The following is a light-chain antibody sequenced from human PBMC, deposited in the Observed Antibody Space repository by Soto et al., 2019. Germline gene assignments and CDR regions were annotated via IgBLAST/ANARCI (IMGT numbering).Light chain of an antibody. V-gene: IGKV4-1*01. Sequence: DIVMTQSPDSLAVSLGERSTINCKSSQRVLYSSNNKNYLAWYQQKPGQPPKLLIYWSSTRESGVPDLFSGSGSRTDFTLAINSLQAEDVAVYYCQQYYSTPWTFGQGTKVEIK. CDR3: QQYYSTPWT. J-gene: IGKJ1*01. CDR2: WSS. CDR1: QRVLYSSNNKNY.